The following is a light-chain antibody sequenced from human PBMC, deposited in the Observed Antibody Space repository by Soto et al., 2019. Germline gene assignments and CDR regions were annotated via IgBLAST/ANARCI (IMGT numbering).Light chain of an antibody. CDR1: SSNIGAGYD. Sequence: QSALTQPPSVSGAPGQRVTISCTGSSSNIGAGYDIHWYQQLPGTAPKLLIYANTNRPSGVPDRFSGSKSGTSASLAITGLQAEDEADYYCQSYDSSLSGYVFGTGTKVTFL. CDR3: QSYDSSLSGYV. J-gene: IGLJ1*01. CDR2: ANT. V-gene: IGLV1-40*01.